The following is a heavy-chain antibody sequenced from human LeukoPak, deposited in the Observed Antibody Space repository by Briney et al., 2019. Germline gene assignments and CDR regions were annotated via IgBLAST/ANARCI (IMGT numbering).Heavy chain of an antibody. CDR2: IYPDDSDI. Sequence: GESLKISCKGSQYSFTTYWIGWVRQMPGKGLGWMAIIYPDDSDIRYNPSVQGQVTISADKSISTAYLQWSSLKASDTAMYYCARLILGDSSGYYYMDVWGKGTTVTVSS. J-gene: IGHJ6*03. D-gene: IGHD6-25*01. V-gene: IGHV5-51*01. CDR3: ARLILGDSSGYYYMDV. CDR1: QYSFTTYW.